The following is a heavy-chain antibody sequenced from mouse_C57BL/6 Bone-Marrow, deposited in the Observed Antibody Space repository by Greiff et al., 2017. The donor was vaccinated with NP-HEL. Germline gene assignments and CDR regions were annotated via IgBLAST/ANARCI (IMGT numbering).Heavy chain of an antibody. CDR2: IYPGDGDT. J-gene: IGHJ2*01. Sequence: VKLQESGAELVKPGASVKISCKASGYAFSSYWMNWVKQRPGKGLEWIGQIYPGDGDTNYNGKFKGKATLTADKSSSTAYMQLSSLTSEDSAVYFCARRDYGPFDYWGQGTTLTVSS. D-gene: IGHD1-1*01. CDR3: ARRDYGPFDY. CDR1: GYAFSSYW. V-gene: IGHV1-80*01.